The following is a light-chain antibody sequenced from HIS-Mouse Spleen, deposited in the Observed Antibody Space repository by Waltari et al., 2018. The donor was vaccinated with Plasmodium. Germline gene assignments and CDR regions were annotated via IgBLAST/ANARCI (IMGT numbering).Light chain of an antibody. V-gene: IGKV3-15*01. Sequence: TATKRVSRNFAWSPQKPGQAPRILLYCESTRLTGIPARFSGSGYGTEFTPTISSLQYEDFAVYYCQQYNNWSFTFGPGTKVDIK. CDR1: KRVSRN. CDR3: QQYNNWSFT. CDR2: CES. J-gene: IGKJ3*01.